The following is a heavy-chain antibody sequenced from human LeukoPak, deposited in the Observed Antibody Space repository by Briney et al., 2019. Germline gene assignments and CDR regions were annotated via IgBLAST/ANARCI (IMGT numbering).Heavy chain of an antibody. D-gene: IGHD2-8*02. CDR1: EFSFSANW. Sequence: GGSLRLSCAASEFSFSANWMHWVRQTPGKGLEWVAELNEDGSVKYYVDSVKGRFTISRDNAKSLLFLQMYNLRTEDTGVYFCANVPRSTVSYWGRGTLVTVSS. CDR2: LNEDGSVK. J-gene: IGHJ4*02. CDR3: ANVPRSTVSY. V-gene: IGHV3-7*01.